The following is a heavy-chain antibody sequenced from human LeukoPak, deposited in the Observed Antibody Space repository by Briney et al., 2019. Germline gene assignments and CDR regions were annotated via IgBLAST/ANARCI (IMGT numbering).Heavy chain of an antibody. CDR2: ISGSGGST. D-gene: IGHD2-15*01. CDR1: GFTFSSYA. CDR3: ARRHCTGGRCYLVY. Sequence: HPGGSLRLSCAASGFTFSSYAMSWVRQAPGKGLEWVSAISGSGGSTYYADSVKGRFTISRDKSKNTLYLQMNNLRAEDTAVYYCARRHCTGGRCYLVYWGQGTLVTVSS. V-gene: IGHV3-23*01. J-gene: IGHJ4*02.